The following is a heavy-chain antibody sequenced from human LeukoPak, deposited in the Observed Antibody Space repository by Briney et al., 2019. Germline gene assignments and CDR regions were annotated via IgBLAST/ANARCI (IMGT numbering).Heavy chain of an antibody. CDR3: TRDRPHNWFDP. V-gene: IGHV3-48*03. CDR2: ISSSGSTI. CDR1: GFTFSSYE. Sequence: GGSLRLSCAASGFTFSSYEMNWVRQAPGKGLEWVSYISSSGSTIYYADSVKGRFTISRDNAKNSLYLQMNSLRAEDTAMYYCTRDRPHNWFDPWGQGALVTVSS. J-gene: IGHJ5*02.